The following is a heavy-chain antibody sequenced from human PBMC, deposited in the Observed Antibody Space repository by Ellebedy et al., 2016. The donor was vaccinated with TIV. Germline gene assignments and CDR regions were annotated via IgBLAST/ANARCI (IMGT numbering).Heavy chain of an antibody. CDR1: GYTFTSYG. CDR2: ISAYNGNT. CDR3: ARYNGVFGEFPFDY. Sequence: ASVKVSCXASGYTFTSYGISWVRQAPGQGLEWMGWISAYNGNTNYAQKLQGRVTMTTDTSTSTAYMELRSLRSDGTAVYYCARYNGVFGEFPFDYWGQGTLVTVSS. D-gene: IGHD3-10*02. V-gene: IGHV1-18*01. J-gene: IGHJ4*02.